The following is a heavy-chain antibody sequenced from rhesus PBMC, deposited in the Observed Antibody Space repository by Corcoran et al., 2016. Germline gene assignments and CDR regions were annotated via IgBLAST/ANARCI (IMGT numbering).Heavy chain of an antibody. CDR3: ARVGGYSSGWYYFDY. V-gene: IGHV4S7*01. CDR1: GGSLSGYYP. J-gene: IGHJ4*01. D-gene: IGHD6-31*01. Sequence: QVQLQESGPGVVKPSATLSLTCAVSGGSLSGYYPWGWSRHAPGKGLEWIGYIYGGSGSTSYNPSLKNRVTISKDTSKNQFSLKLSPVTAADTAVYYCARVGGYSSGWYYFDYWGQGVLVTVSS. CDR2: IYGGSGST.